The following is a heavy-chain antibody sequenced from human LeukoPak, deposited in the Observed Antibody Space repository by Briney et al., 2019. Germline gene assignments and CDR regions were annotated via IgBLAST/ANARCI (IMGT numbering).Heavy chain of an antibody. CDR1: GDSISSYY. D-gene: IGHD6-19*01. CDR3: ARDGGYSSHDY. CDR2: ISTSGST. J-gene: IGHJ4*02. V-gene: IGHV4-4*07. Sequence: SETLSLTCTVSGDSISSYYCSWIRQPAGKGLEWIGRISTSGSTNYNPSLKSRVTMSVDTSKSQFSLKLSSVTAADTAVYYCARDGGYSSHDYWGQGTLVTVSS.